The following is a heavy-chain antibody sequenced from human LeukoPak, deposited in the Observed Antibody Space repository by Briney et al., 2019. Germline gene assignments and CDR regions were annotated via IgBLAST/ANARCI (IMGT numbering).Heavy chain of an antibody. CDR2: IRESGSNT. D-gene: IGHD5-12*01. V-gene: IGHV3-23*01. CDR1: GYTFSNYA. J-gene: IGHJ4*02. Sequence: GGSLRLSCVASGYTFSNYAISWVRQAPGKGLEWVSAIRESGSNTYYTDSVKGRFTISRDNSKNTLYLQMNSLRAEDTAVYYCAKGGHFDYWGQGTLVTVSS. CDR3: AKGGHFDY.